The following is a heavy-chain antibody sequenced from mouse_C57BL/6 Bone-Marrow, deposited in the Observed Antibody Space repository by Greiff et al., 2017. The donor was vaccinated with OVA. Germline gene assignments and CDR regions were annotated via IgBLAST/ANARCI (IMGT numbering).Heavy chain of an antibody. CDR1: GFSLTSYA. J-gene: IGHJ4*01. V-gene: IGHV2-9-1*01. CDR3: ACCPAGTPYYYAMDY. Sequence: QVQLKQSGPGLVAPSQSLSITCTVSGFSLTSYAISWVRQPPGKGLEWLGVIWTGGGTNYNSALKSRLSISKDNSKSQVFLKMNSLQTDDTARYYCACCPAGTPYYYAMDYWGQGTSVTVSS. CDR2: IWTGGGT. D-gene: IGHD4-1*01.